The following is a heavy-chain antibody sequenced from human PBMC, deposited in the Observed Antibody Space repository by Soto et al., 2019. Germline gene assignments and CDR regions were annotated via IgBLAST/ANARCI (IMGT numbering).Heavy chain of an antibody. D-gene: IGHD3-3*01. CDR2: ISYDGSNK. V-gene: IGHV3-30*18. CDR3: AKDLRYDFWSGPFDY. CDR1: GFTFSSYV. Sequence: PGGSLRLSCAASGFTFSSYVMHWVRQAPGKGLEWVAVISYDGSNKYYADSVKGRFTISRDNSKNTLYLQMNSLRAEDTAVYYCAKDLRYDFWSGPFDYWGQGTLVTVSS. J-gene: IGHJ4*02.